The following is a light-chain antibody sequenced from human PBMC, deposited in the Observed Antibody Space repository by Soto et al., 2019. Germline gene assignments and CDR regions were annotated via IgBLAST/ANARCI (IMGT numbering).Light chain of an antibody. J-gene: IGKJ4*01. CDR2: NAS. CDR3: QQRSNWPPT. V-gene: IGKV3-11*01. CDR1: QGVRTY. Sequence: EIVLTQSPATLSLSPGEKATPSCRAGQGVRTYLAWYQQKPGQAPGLLIYNASNRATGIPARFSGSGSGTDFTLTISSLEPEDFAVYYCQQRSNWPPTFGGGTKVEIK.